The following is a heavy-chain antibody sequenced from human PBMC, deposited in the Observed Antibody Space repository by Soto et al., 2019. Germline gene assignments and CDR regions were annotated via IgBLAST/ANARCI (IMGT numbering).Heavy chain of an antibody. V-gene: IGHV1-3*01. D-gene: IGHD5-12*01. Sequence: GASVKVSCKASGYTFTSYAMHWVRQAPGQRLEWMGWINAGNGNTKYSQKFQGRVTITADESTSTAYMELSSLRSEDTAVYYCASHRGYSGYDPNYYFDYWGQGTLVTVSS. CDR2: INAGNGNT. CDR3: ASHRGYSGYDPNYYFDY. CDR1: GYTFTSYA. J-gene: IGHJ4*02.